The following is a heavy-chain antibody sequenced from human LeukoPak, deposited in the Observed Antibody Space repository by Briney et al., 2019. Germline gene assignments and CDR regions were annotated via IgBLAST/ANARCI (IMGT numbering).Heavy chain of an antibody. CDR1: GYTFTSYG. CDR2: INAGNGNT. D-gene: IGHD1-26*01. CDR3: ARDISGSYSY. J-gene: IGHJ4*02. Sequence: ASVKVSCKASGYTFTSYGISWVRQAPGQGLEWMGWINAGNGNTKYSQEFQGRVTMTRDMSTSTVYMELSSLRSEDTAVYYCARDISGSYSYWGQGTLVTVSS. V-gene: IGHV1-18*01.